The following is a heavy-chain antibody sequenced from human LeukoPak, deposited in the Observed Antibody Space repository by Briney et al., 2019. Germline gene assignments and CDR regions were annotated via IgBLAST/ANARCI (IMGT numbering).Heavy chain of an antibody. V-gene: IGHV4-31*03. Sequence: PSETLSLTCTVSGGYISSGGYYWSWIRQHPGKGLEWIGYIYYSGSTYYNPSLKSRVTISVDTSKNQFSLKLSSVTAADTAVYYCARDLVGYGDYGFYYYGMDVWGQGTTVTVSS. J-gene: IGHJ6*02. CDR3: ARDLVGYGDYGFYYYGMDV. CDR1: GGYISSGGYY. D-gene: IGHD4-17*01. CDR2: IYYSGST.